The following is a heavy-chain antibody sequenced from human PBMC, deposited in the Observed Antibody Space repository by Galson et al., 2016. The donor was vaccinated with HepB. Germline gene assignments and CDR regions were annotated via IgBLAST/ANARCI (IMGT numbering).Heavy chain of an antibody. V-gene: IGHV1-69*13. J-gene: IGHJ4*02. CDR2: IIPVFGTA. Sequence: SVKVSCKASGGTISSHAINWVRQAPGQGFEWMGGIIPVFGTADYAKKFQGRVMITADESTSTAYMELSSLRSEDTAFYFCASEFGGYLDSWGQGTLVTVSS. D-gene: IGHD4-23*01. CDR1: GGTISSHA. CDR3: ASEFGGYLDS.